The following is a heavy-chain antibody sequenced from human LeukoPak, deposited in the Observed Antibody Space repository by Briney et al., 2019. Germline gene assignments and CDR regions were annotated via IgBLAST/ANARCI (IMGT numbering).Heavy chain of an antibody. CDR1: GGSFSGYY. CDR2: INHSGST. V-gene: IGHV4-34*01. D-gene: IGHD3-3*01. J-gene: IGHJ6*03. Sequence: SETLSLTCAVYGGSFSGYYWSWIRQPPGKGLEWIGEINHSGSTNYNPSLTSRVTISVDTSKNQFSLKLSSVTAADTAVYYCARGVNYDFWSGPRPDYMDVWGKGTTVTVSS. CDR3: ARGVNYDFWSGPRPDYMDV.